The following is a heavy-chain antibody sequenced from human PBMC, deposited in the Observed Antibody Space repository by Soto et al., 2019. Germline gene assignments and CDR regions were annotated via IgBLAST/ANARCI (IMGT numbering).Heavy chain of an antibody. V-gene: IGHV4-59*01. CDR2: IYYSGST. CDR3: ARSFSCSGGSCYSGGIDY. Sequence: SETLSLTCTVSGGSISSYYWSWIRQPPGKGLEWIGYIYYSGSTNYNPSLKSRVTISVDTSKNQFSLKLSSVTAADTAVYYCARSFSCSGGSCYSGGIDYWGQGTLVTVSS. J-gene: IGHJ4*02. D-gene: IGHD2-15*01. CDR1: GGSISSYY.